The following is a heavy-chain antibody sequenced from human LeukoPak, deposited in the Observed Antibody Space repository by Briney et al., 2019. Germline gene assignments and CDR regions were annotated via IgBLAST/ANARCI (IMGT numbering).Heavy chain of an antibody. CDR1: GFTFSSYG. Sequence: GGSLRLSCAASGFTFSSYGMHWVRQAPGKGLEWVAVISYDGSNKYYADSVKGRFTISRDNSKNTLYLQMYSLRAEDTAVYYCAKDLGYCSGGSCYRFDYWGQGTLVTVSS. D-gene: IGHD2-15*01. J-gene: IGHJ4*02. CDR2: ISYDGSNK. V-gene: IGHV3-30*18. CDR3: AKDLGYCSGGSCYRFDY.